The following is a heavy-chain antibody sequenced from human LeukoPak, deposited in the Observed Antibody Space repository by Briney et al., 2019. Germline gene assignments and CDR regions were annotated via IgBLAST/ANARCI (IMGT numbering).Heavy chain of an antibody. CDR3: ARGPSITMVRGGQWYYYMDV. J-gene: IGHJ6*03. V-gene: IGHV1-46*01. CDR1: GYTFTSYG. CDR2: INPSGGST. D-gene: IGHD3-10*01. Sequence: ASVKVSCKASGYTFTSYGISWVRQAPGQGLEWMGLINPSGGSTNYAQKFQGRVTMTRDASTSTVYMELSSLRSEDTAVYYCARGPSITMVRGGQWYYYMDVWGKGTTVTISS.